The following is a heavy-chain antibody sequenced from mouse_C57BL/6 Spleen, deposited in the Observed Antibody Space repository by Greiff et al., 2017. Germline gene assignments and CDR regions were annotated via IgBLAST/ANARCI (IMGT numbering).Heavy chain of an antibody. J-gene: IGHJ2*01. CDR3: ARALHYYGSSLYDFDY. CDR2: ITPYHGDT. V-gene: IGHV1-37*01. CDR1: GYSFTGYF. D-gene: IGHD1-1*01. Sequence: VQLQQSGPELVKPGASVKISCKASGYSFTGYFMNWVKQSHGKSLEWIGRITPYHGDTFYNQKFKGKATLTVDKSSSTAHMELLSLTSEDIAVYYCARALHYYGSSLYDFDYWGQGTTLTVAS.